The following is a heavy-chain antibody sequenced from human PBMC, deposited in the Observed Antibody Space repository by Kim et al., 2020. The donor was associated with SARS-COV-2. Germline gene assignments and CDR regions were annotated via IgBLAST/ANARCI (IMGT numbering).Heavy chain of an antibody. CDR2: ISGSGSKI. D-gene: IGHD4-4*01. CDR3: ARDQWFDYSVSENYYYGTAV. J-gene: IGHJ6*04. Sequence: GGSLRLSCSASGFIFSDYYISWIRQAPGKGLEWVSYISGSGSKIYYADSVKGRFTISRDNAKNSLYLQMNSLRAEDTAVYYCARDQWFDYSVSENYYYGTAVGSEGSTATVSS. V-gene: IGHV3-11*01. CDR1: GFIFSDYY.